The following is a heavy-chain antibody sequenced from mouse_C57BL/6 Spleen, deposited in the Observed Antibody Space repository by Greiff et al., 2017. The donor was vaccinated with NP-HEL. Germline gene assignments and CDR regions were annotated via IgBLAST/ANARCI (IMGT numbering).Heavy chain of an antibody. CDR1: GFTFSDYG. V-gene: IGHV5-17*01. CDR2: ISSGSSTI. Sequence: DVKLVESGGGLVKPGGSLKLSCAASGFTFSDYGMHWVRQAPEKGLEWVAYISSGSSTIYYADTVKGRFTLSRDNAKNTLFLQMTSLRSEDTDMYYCARGGYGNPFAYWGQGTLVTVSA. CDR3: ARGGYGNPFAY. D-gene: IGHD2-1*01. J-gene: IGHJ3*01.